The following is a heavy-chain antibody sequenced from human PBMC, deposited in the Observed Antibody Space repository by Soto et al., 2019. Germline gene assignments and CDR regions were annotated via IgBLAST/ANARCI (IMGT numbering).Heavy chain of an antibody. CDR2: IYDNGEGT. CDR3: VRRSAVSRYFDY. Sequence: GGSLRLSCAASGFTFSNYPMSWVRQAPGKGLEWLSAIYDNGEGTYYADSVKGRFTISRDNRKNTLYLQMNSLRADDTAVYFCVRRSAVSRYFDYWGQGTLVTVSS. CDR1: GFTFSNYP. V-gene: IGHV3-23*05. D-gene: IGHD3-10*01. J-gene: IGHJ4*02.